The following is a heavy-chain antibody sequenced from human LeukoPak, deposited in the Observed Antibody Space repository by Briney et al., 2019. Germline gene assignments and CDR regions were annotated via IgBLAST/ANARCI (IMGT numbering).Heavy chain of an antibody. CDR2: ICPDGTVT. CDR1: GVTLSSFA. Sequence: GGSLRLSCAASGVTLSSFAMSWARQAPGKGPMWVSRICPDGTVTNYADSVKARFIISRDNARNTVYLQMNSLRVEDTAVYYCVRDFRSADYWGQGTLVTVSS. J-gene: IGHJ4*02. V-gene: IGHV3-74*01. CDR3: VRDFRSADY.